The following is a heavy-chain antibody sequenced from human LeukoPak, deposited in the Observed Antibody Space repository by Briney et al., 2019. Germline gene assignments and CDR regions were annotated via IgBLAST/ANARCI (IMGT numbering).Heavy chain of an antibody. Sequence: TGGSLRLSCSASGFTFSNYAMHWVRQAPGKGLEYVSAISSNGGSTYYADSVKGRFTISRDNSKNMLYLQMSSLRAEDTAIYYCVISRSGYYIFDSWGQGTLVTVSS. CDR3: VISRSGYYIFDS. J-gene: IGHJ4*02. CDR2: ISSNGGST. V-gene: IGHV3-64D*09. CDR1: GFTFSNYA. D-gene: IGHD3-22*01.